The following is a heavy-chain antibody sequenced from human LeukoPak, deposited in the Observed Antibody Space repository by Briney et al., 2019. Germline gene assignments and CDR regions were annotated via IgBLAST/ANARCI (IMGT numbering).Heavy chain of an antibody. CDR3: AKHDSSGYYDY. V-gene: IGHV4-30-2*01. J-gene: IGHJ4*02. CDR1: GGSISSGGYS. Sequence: SQTLSLTCAVSGGSISSGGYSWSWIRQPPGKGLEWTGYIYHSGSTYYNPSLKSRVTISVDRSKNQFSLKLSSVTAADTAVYYCAKHDSSGYYDYWGQGTLVTVSS. CDR2: IYHSGST. D-gene: IGHD3-22*01.